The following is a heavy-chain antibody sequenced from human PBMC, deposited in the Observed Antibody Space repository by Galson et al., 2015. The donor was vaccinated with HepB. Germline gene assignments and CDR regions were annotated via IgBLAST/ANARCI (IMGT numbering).Heavy chain of an antibody. CDR3: ARGNGFRSGYYWSFDY. CDR2: IYPSGST. D-gene: IGHD3-3*01. J-gene: IGHJ4*02. Sequence: LSLTCTVSGGSLSLYYWSLIRQPAGKGLEWIGRIYPSGSTHYNPSLTSRVTMSVDTSENQFSLKLNSVTAADTAVYYCARGNGFRSGYYWSFDYWGQGILVTVSS. CDR1: GGSLSLYY. V-gene: IGHV4-4*07.